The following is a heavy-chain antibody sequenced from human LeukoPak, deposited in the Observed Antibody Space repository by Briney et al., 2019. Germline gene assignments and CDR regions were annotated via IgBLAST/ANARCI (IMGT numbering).Heavy chain of an antibody. V-gene: IGHV4-59*01. CDR3: ARGLDYYDSSGYYYAHKSYYGMDV. CDR1: GGSISSYY. CDR2: IYYSGST. J-gene: IGHJ6*02. Sequence: SETLSLTCTVSGGSISSYYWSWIRQPPGKGLERIGYIYYSGSTNYNPSLKSRVTISVDTFKNQFSLKLSSATAADTAVYYCARGLDYYDSSGYYYAHKSYYGMDVWGQGTTVTVSS. D-gene: IGHD3-22*01.